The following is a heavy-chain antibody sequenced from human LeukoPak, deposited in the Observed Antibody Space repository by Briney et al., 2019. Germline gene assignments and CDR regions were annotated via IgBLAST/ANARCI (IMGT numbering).Heavy chain of an antibody. CDR3: ARDLGGSSSWYYDY. CDR1: GFTFSDHY. J-gene: IGHJ4*02. CDR2: TRNKANSYTT. V-gene: IGHV3-72*01. D-gene: IGHD6-13*01. Sequence: GGSLRLSCTASGFTFSDHYMDWVREAPGKGLEWVGRTRNKANSYTTEYAASVKGRFTISRDDSKNSLYLQMNSLKTEDTAVYYCARDLGGSSSWYYDYWGQGTLVTVSS.